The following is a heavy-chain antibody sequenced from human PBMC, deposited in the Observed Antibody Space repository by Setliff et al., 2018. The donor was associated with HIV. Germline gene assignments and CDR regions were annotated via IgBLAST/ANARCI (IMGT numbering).Heavy chain of an antibody. J-gene: IGHJ3*02. D-gene: IGHD3-10*01. CDR3: ARVGEVALNAFDI. CDR2: IVVGSGNT. CDR1: VFTFTSSA. V-gene: IGHV1-58*01. Sequence: ASVKVSCKASVFTFTSSAVQWVRQARGQRLEWIGWIVVGSGNTNYAQKFQERVTITRDMSTSTAYMELSRLRSDDTAVYYCARVGEVALNAFDIWGQGTMVTVSS.